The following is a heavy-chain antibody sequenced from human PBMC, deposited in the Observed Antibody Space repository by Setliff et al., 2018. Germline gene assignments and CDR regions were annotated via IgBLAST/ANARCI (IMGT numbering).Heavy chain of an antibody. CDR2: INHSGST. D-gene: IGHD6-13*01. Sequence: SETLSLTCAVYGGSFSGYYWSWIRQPPGKGLEWIGEINHSGSTNYNPSLKSRVTISVDTSKNHFSLKLTSVTAADTAVYYCARHGYFEYWGQGNPVTVSS. J-gene: IGHJ4*02. CDR1: GGSFSGYY. V-gene: IGHV4-34*01. CDR3: ARHGYFEY.